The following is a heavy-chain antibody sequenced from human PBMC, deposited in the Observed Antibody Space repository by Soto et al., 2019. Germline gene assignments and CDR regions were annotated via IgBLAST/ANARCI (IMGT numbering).Heavy chain of an antibody. CDR1: GYTLTNFY. V-gene: IGHV1-46*03. D-gene: IGHD6-25*01. J-gene: IGHJ4*02. CDR2: INPNGGST. Sequence: QVQLVQSGAEVKKPGASVKVSCEASGYTLTNFYIHWVRQAPGQGLEWMGIINPNGGSTNYAHNFQGRVTITRDTSTSTVYMDLSSLRSEDTAVYYCARCLGSGDYWGRGTLVTVSS. CDR3: ARCLGSGDY.